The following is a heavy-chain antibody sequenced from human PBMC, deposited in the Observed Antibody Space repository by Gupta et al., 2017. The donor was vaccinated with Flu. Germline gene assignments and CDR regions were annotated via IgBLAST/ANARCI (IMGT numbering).Heavy chain of an antibody. CDR2: IYSGGST. J-gene: IGHJ5*02. CDR1: GFTFSSNY. V-gene: IGHV3-53*02. CDR3: ARIIVVVVAASRYNWFDP. D-gene: IGHD2-15*01. Sequence: EVQRVETGGGLIQPGGSLRLSCPASGFTFSSNYIARVRQAPGKGLEWVSVIYSGGSTYYADSVKGRFTISRDNSKNTLYLQMNSLRAEDTAVYYCARIIVVVVAASRYNWFDPWGQGTLVTVSS.